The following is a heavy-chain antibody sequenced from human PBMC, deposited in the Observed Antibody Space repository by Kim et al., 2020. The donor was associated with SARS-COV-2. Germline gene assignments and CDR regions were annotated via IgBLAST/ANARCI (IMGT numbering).Heavy chain of an antibody. CDR2: IIPIFGTA. Sequence: SVKVSCKASGGTFSSYAISWVRQAPGQGLEWMGGIIPIFGTANYAQKFQGRVTITADESTSTAYMELSSLRSEDTAVYYCARSRGYSYGHLDDAFDIWGQGTMVTVSS. D-gene: IGHD5-18*01. CDR1: GGTFSSYA. CDR3: ARSRGYSYGHLDDAFDI. V-gene: IGHV1-69*13. J-gene: IGHJ3*02.